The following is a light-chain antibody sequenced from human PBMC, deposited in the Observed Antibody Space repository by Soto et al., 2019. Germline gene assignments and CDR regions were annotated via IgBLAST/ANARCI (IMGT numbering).Light chain of an antibody. CDR3: QQYYSSPRT. J-gene: IGKJ1*01. CDR1: EGISNY. CDR2: AAS. Sequence: IRMTQSPSSLSASTGDRVTITCRASEGISNYLAWFQQKPGKAPKFLIFAASTLQTGVPSRFNGSGSGTECTLSISSLQSEDLATYYCQQYYSSPRTFGLGTKVEIK. V-gene: IGKV1-8*01.